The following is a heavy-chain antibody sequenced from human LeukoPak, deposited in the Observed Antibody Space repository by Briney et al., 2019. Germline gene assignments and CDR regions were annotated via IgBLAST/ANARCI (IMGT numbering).Heavy chain of an antibody. V-gene: IGHV3-48*02. CDR2: ISSGSSSI. J-gene: IGHJ4*02. Sequence: GGSLRLSRAASGFTFSSCSMNWVRQAPGKGLEWVSYISSGSSSIYYADSVKGRFTISRDNAENSLYLQMNSLRDEDTAVYYCARGRATGRSGGDYWGQGTLVTVSS. CDR3: ARGRATGRSGGDY. CDR1: GFTFSSCS. D-gene: IGHD3-9*01.